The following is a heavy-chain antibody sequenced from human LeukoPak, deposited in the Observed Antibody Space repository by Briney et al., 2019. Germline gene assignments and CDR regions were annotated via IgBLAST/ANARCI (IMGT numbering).Heavy chain of an antibody. Sequence: PSQTLSLTCTVSGGSISSGSYYWSWIRQPAGKGLEWIGRIYTSGSTYYNPSLKSRVTISVDTSKNQFSLKLSSVTAADTAVYYCARQPVYYYYGMDVWGQGTTVTVSS. CDR1: GGSISSGSYY. V-gene: IGHV4-61*02. CDR2: IYTSGST. CDR3: ARQPVYYYYGMDV. J-gene: IGHJ6*02. D-gene: IGHD1-14*01.